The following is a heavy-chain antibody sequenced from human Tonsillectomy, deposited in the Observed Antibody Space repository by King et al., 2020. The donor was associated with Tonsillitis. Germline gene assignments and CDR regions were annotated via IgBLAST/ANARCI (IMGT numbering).Heavy chain of an antibody. J-gene: IGHJ4*02. CDR1: GYTFTGFY. CDR3: ARVLGDGVAEFVPLAPFDY. Sequence: VQLVESGAEVKKPGASVKVSCKASGYTFTGFYMHWVRQAPGQGLEWMGWISANSGGTKYAQKFQGRVTMTRDTSINTVFMDLSSLSSDDTAVYYCARVLGDGVAEFVPLAPFDYWGQGTLVTLSP. D-gene: IGHD2-8*01. CDR2: ISANSGGT. V-gene: IGHV1-2*02.